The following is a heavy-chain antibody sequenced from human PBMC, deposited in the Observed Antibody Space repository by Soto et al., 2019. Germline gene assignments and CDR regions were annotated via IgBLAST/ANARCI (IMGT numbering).Heavy chain of an antibody. Sequence: SETLSLTCTVSGDSITSNSYFWALIRQPPGKGLEWIGSVYYSGTTYYNPSLKSRVTISVDRSKNQFSLKLSSVTAADTAVYYCARGDPLLWFGEKVYYGMVVWGQGTTVTVSS. J-gene: IGHJ6*02. CDR2: VYYSGTT. CDR1: GDSITSNSYF. D-gene: IGHD3-10*01. V-gene: IGHV4-39*07. CDR3: ARGDPLLWFGEKVYYGMVV.